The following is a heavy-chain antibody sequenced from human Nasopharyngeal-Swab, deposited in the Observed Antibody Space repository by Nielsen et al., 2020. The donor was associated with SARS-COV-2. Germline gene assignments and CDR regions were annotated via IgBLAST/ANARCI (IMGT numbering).Heavy chain of an antibody. CDR3: AREGLGLYCSSTSCYSEFDY. J-gene: IGHJ4*02. CDR1: GFTFSSYS. Sequence: GESLKISCAASGFTFSSYSMNWVRQAPGKGLEWVSYISSSSSTIYYADSVKGRFTISRDNAKNSLHLQMNSLRDEDTAVYYCAREGLGLYCSSTSCYSEFDYWGQGTLVTVSS. CDR2: ISSSSSTI. V-gene: IGHV3-48*02. D-gene: IGHD2-2*01.